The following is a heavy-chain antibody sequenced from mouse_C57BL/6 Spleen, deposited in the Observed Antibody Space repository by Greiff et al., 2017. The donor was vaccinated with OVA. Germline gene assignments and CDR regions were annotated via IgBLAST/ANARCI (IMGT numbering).Heavy chain of an antibody. Sequence: EVQRVESGPVLVKPGASVKMSCKASGYTFTDYYMNWVKQSHGKSLEWIGVINPYNGGTSYNQKFKGKATLTVDKSSSTAYMELNSLTSEDSAVYYCARARTITTEGVGWFAYWGQGTLVTVSA. V-gene: IGHV1-19*01. CDR3: ARARTITTEGVGWFAY. CDR1: GYTFTDYY. CDR2: INPYNGGT. D-gene: IGHD1-1*01. J-gene: IGHJ3*01.